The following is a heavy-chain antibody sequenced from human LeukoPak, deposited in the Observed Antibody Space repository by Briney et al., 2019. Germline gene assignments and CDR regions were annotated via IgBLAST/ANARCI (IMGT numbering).Heavy chain of an antibody. CDR1: GYTFTSYA. CDR3: AREGLYDSSGYYLERYFDY. V-gene: IGHV1-3*03. Sequence: ASVKVSCKASGYTFTSYAMHWVRQAPGQRLEWMGWINAGNGNTKYSQEFQGRVTITRDTSASTAYMELSSPRSEDMAVYYCAREGLYDSSGYYLERYFDYWGQGTLVTVSS. CDR2: INAGNGNT. D-gene: IGHD3-22*01. J-gene: IGHJ4*02.